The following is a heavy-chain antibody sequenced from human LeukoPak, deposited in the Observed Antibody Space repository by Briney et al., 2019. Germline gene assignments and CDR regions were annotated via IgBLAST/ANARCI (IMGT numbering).Heavy chain of an antibody. J-gene: IGHJ4*02. CDR3: ASLARDY. CDR2: IHNDGST. V-gene: IGHV3-53*01. Sequence: SGGSLRLSCAASGFIVSNTYMTWVRQAPGKGLEWVSVIHNDGSTYYADSVKGRSTVSRDNSKNMLFLRMNSLRVEDTAVYFCASLARDYWGQGTLVSVSS. D-gene: IGHD3-3*02. CDR1: GFIVSNTY.